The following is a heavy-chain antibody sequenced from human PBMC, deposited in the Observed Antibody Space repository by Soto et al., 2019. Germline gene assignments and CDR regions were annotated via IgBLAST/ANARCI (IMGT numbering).Heavy chain of an antibody. D-gene: IGHD6-19*01. CDR1: GFTFSSYS. CDR2: ISSSSSYI. CDR3: ARVAAVAGTSDY. Sequence: EVQLVESGGGLVKPGGSLRLSCAASGFTFSSYSMNWVRQAPGKGLEWVSSISSSSSYIYYADSVKGRFTISRDNAKNSLYLQMNSLRAEDTAVYYCARVAAVAGTSDYWGQGTLVTVSS. V-gene: IGHV3-21*01. J-gene: IGHJ4*02.